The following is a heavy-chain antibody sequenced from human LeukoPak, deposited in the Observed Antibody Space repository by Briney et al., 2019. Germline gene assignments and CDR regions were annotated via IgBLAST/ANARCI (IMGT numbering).Heavy chain of an antibody. CDR3: ARAYYYDSSGYGHFDY. Sequence: GESLKISCKGSGYSFTSYWIGWVRQMPGKGLEWMGIIYPGESDTRYSPSFQGQVTISADKSISTAYLQWSSLKASDTAMYYCARAYYYDSSGYGHFDYWGQGTLVTVSS. J-gene: IGHJ4*02. V-gene: IGHV5-51*01. CDR1: GYSFTSYW. CDR2: IYPGESDT. D-gene: IGHD3-22*01.